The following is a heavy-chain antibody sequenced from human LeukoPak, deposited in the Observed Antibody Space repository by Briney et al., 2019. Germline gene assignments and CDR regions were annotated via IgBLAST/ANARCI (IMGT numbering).Heavy chain of an antibody. Sequence: PGGSLRLSCAASGFSFDDYAMHWVRQAPGKGLEWASLISRDGGSTYYADSVKGRFTISRDNSKNSLYLQMNSLRAEDTALYYCASASAGTFGYYFDCWGQGTLVTVSS. CDR2: ISRDGGST. CDR3: ASASAGTFGYYFDC. D-gene: IGHD3-10*01. CDR1: GFSFDDYA. J-gene: IGHJ4*02. V-gene: IGHV3-43D*04.